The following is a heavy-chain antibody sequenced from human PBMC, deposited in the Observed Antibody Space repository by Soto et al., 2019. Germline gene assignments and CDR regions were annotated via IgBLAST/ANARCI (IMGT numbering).Heavy chain of an antibody. CDR1: GFTFCSYS. D-gene: IGHD6-13*01. J-gene: IGHJ5*02. CDR2: ISSSSSYI. V-gene: IGHV3-21*01. Sequence: PGGSLRLSCAASGFTFCSYSMNWVRQAPGKGLEWVSSISSSSSYIYYADSVKGRFTISRDNAKNSLYLQMNSLRAEDTAVYYCTRDASRDSSARGWFDPWGPGTLVTVSS. CDR3: TRDASRDSSARGWFDP.